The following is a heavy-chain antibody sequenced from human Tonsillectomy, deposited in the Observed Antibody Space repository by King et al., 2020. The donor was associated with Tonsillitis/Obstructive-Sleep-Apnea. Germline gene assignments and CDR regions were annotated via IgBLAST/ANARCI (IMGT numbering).Heavy chain of an antibody. V-gene: IGHV3-21*01. Sequence: VQLVESGGGLVTPGGSLRLSCAASGFTFSDYTMNWVRQAPGKGLEWISSISSSSTYIFYADSVKGRFTISRDHAKNSLYLQMNSVRAEDTAVYYCARVLESNWNFGYFEHWGQGSLVTASS. CDR2: ISSSSTYI. J-gene: IGHJ1*01. CDR1: GFTFSDYT. CDR3: ARVLESNWNFGYFEH. D-gene: IGHD1-7*01.